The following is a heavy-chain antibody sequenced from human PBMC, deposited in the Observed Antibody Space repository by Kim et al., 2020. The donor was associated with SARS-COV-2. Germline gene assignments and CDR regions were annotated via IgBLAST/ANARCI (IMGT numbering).Heavy chain of an antibody. D-gene: IGHD3-3*01. V-gene: IGHV4-34*01. CDR2: INHSGTT. J-gene: IGHJ6*03. Sequence: SETLSLTCAVFGESFSNYYWTWVRRPSGKGLEWIGEINHSGTTNYNPSLKSRVTISSDPSKNQFSLKVTSLTAADTAVYYCARGRVGIVPSPILGLGPFWKHYYMDVWDRGATVTVSS. CDR1: GESFSNYY. CDR3: ARGRVGIVPSPILGLGPFWKHYYMDV.